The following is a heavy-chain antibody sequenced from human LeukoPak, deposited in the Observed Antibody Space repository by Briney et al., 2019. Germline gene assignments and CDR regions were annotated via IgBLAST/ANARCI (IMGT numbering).Heavy chain of an antibody. V-gene: IGHV4-34*01. D-gene: IGHD5-12*01. Sequence: SETLSLTCAVYGGSFSGYYWSWIRQPPGKGLEWIGEINHSGSTNYNPSLKSRVTISVDTSKNQFSLKLSSVTAADTAVYYCARGAGYVALVDYWGQGTLVTVSS. CDR3: ARGAGYVALVDY. CDR1: GGSFSGYY. CDR2: INHSGST. J-gene: IGHJ4*02.